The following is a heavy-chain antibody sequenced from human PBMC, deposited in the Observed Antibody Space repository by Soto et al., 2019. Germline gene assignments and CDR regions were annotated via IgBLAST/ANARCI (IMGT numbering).Heavy chain of an antibody. V-gene: IGHV3-23*01. CDR2: ISGSGGST. CDR3: AKRALRVVVAATRPFDY. CDR1: GFTFSSYA. Sequence: GGSLRLSCAASGFTFSSYAMSWVRQAPGKGLEWVSAISGSGGSTYYADSVKGRFTISRDNSKNTLYLQMNSLRAEDTAVYYCAKRALRVVVAATRPFDYWGQGTLVTVSS. J-gene: IGHJ4*02. D-gene: IGHD2-15*01.